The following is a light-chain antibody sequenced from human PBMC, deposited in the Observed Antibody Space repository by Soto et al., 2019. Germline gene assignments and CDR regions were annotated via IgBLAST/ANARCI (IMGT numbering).Light chain of an antibody. CDR3: QQYNNWPYT. V-gene: IGKV3-15*01. J-gene: IGKJ2*01. CDR2: GAS. Sequence: EIVMTXSPATLSVSXXXRATLSCRASQSVSSNLAWYQQKPGQAPRLLIYGASTRVTVIPARFSGSGSGTEFTLTISSLQSEDFAVYYCQQYNNWPYTFGQGTKLEIK. CDR1: QSVSSN.